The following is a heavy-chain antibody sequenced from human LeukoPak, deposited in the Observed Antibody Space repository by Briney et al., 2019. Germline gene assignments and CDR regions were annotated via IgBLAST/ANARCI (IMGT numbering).Heavy chain of an antibody. CDR3: ARTYCSGGSCHFDY. J-gene: IGHJ4*02. V-gene: IGHV4-59*08. Sequence: SETLSLTCTVSVGSISGYYWRWIRQPPGKGLEWIGYIYYSGSPDSNPSLKSRVTISVDTSKNQFSLKLSSVTAADTAVYYCARTYCSGGSCHFDYWGQGTLVTVSS. CDR1: VGSISGYY. D-gene: IGHD2-15*01. CDR2: IYYSGSP.